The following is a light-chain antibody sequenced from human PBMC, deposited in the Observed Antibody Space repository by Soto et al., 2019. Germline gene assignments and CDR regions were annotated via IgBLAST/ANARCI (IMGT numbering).Light chain of an antibody. CDR1: SSDIGSYNY. CDR2: DVS. V-gene: IGLV2-11*01. CDR3: CSYAGSYTYV. Sequence: QSALTQPASVSGSPGQSIAISCIGTSSDIGSYNYVSWYQQHPGKAPKLMIYDVSKRPSGVPDRFSGSKSGNTASLTISGLQAEDEADYYCCSYAGSYTYVFGTGTKVTVL. J-gene: IGLJ1*01.